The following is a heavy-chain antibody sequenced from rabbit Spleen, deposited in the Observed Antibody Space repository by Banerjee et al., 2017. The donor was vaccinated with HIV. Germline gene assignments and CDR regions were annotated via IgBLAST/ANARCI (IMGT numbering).Heavy chain of an antibody. CDR3: ARDLVTAIGWNFAL. V-gene: IGHV1S47*01. J-gene: IGHJ4*01. CDR2: IDLVFGTT. Sequence: QEQLVESGGGLIQPGGSLKLSCKASGFDFSKYGMSWVRQAPGKGLEWIGYIDLVFGTTYYASWVNGRFTISSHNAQNTLYLQLNSLTAADTATYFCARDLVTAIGWNFALWGPGTLVTVS. D-gene: IGHD7-1*01. CDR1: GFDFSKYG.